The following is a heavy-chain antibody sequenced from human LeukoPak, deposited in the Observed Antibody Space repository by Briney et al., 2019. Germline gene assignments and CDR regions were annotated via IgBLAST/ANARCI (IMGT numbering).Heavy chain of an antibody. D-gene: IGHD3-10*01. Sequence: HGESLKISCKGSGYSFTSYWIGWVRQMPGKGLEWMGIIYPVASDTRYSPSFQGQVTISADKSISTAYLQGSSLEVSDAAMYYCARGEGWFDPWGEGTLVTVSS. CDR2: IYPVASDT. CDR1: GYSFTSYW. V-gene: IGHV5-51*01. CDR3: ARGEGWFDP. J-gene: IGHJ5*02.